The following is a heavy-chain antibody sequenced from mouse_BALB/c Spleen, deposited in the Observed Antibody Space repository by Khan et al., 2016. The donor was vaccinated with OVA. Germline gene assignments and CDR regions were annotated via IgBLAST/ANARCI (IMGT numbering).Heavy chain of an antibody. CDR1: GDSITSGY. V-gene: IGHV3-8*02. CDR3: ACELRAFAY. J-gene: IGHJ3*01. CDR2: ISYSGNT. D-gene: IGHD1-1*01. Sequence: EVQLQESGPSLVKPSQTLSLTCSVTGDSITSGYWNWIRKFPGNKLEYMGDISYSGNTYYNPSLKSRISVTRDTSKTQYYLQLNSVTTEDTATYXCACELRAFAYWGQGTLVTVSA.